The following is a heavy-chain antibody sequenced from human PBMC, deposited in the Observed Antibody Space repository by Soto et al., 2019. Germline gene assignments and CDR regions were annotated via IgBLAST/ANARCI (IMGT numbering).Heavy chain of an antibody. CDR1: GGSISSGDYH. J-gene: IGHJ6*02. CDR3: ARDSRTTSGGMDV. Sequence: PSETLSLTFTVAGGSISSGDYHWTWIRQFPGKGLEWIGAIYYSASTYYNPSLVSRLTISVDTSKNKFSLKLTSVTAADTAVYYCARDSRTTSGGMDVWGQGTPVTVSS. V-gene: IGHV4-30-4*01. CDR2: IYYSAST.